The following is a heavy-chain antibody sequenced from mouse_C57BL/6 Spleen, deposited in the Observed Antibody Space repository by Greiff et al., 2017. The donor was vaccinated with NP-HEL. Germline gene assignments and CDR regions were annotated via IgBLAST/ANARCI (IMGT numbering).Heavy chain of an antibody. D-gene: IGHD2-5*01. CDR3: ARTYYSNYKRDYYAMDY. V-gene: IGHV1-18*01. Sequence: VQLQQSGPELVKPGASVKIPCKASGYTFTDYNMDWVKQSHGKSLEWIGDINPNNGGTIYNQKFKGKATLTVDKSSSTAYMELRSLTSEDTAVYYCARTYYSNYKRDYYAMDYWGQGTSVTVSS. CDR2: INPNNGGT. CDR1: GYTFTDYN. J-gene: IGHJ4*01.